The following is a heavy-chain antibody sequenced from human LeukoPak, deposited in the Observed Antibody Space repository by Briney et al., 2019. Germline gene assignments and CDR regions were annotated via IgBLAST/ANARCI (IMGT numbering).Heavy chain of an antibody. J-gene: IGHJ5*02. D-gene: IGHD3-9*01. CDR3: ASSLRQTGYYIGWFDP. CDR2: IYYSGST. Sequence: SETLSLTCTVYGGSISSYYWSWIRPPPGKVLEWIGYIYYSGSTNYNPSLKSRVTISVDTSKNQFSLKLSSVTAADTAVYYCASSLRQTGYYIGWFDPWGQGTLVTVSS. CDR1: GGSISSYY. V-gene: IGHV4-59*08.